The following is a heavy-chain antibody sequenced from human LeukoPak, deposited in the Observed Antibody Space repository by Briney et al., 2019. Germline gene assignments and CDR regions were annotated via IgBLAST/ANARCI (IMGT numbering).Heavy chain of an antibody. V-gene: IGHV3-64*01. CDR3: ASGQGTSSWGDPTPDAFDI. CDR1: GFTFSSYA. J-gene: IGHJ3*02. CDR2: ISSNGGST. D-gene: IGHD2-2*01. Sequence: GGSLRLSCAASGFTFSSYAMHWVRQAPGKGLEYVSAISSNGGSTYYANSVKGRFTISRDNSKNTLYLQMGSLRAEDMSVYYCASGQGTSSWGDPTPDAFDIWGQGTMVTVSS.